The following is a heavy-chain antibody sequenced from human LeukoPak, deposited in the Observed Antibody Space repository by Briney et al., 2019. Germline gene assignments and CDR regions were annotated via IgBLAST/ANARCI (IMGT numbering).Heavy chain of an antibody. CDR2: MNPNSGNT. V-gene: IGHV1-8*01. J-gene: IGHJ5*02. CDR3: ARAATDSSGYSYWFDP. D-gene: IGHD3-22*01. Sequence: ASVKVSCKASGYTFTSYDINWVRQATGQGLEWMGWMNPNSGNTGCAQKFQGRVTMTRNTSISTAYMELSSLRSEDTAVYYCARAATDSSGYSYWFDPWGQGTLVTVYS. CDR1: GYTFTSYD.